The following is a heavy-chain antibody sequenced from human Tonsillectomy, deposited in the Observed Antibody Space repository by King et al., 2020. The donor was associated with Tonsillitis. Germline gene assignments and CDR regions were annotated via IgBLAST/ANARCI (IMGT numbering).Heavy chain of an antibody. CDR1: GFTFSDSA. V-gene: IGHV3-73*02. CDR3: TRSERLAAFDH. D-gene: IGHD6-25*01. CDR2: IRNKANSYAT. Sequence: VQLVESGGGLVQPGGSLKLSCAASGFTFSDSAMHWVRQASGKGLEWVGRIRNKANSYATAFAASVKGRFTISGDDTKNTAYRLMNSVKTEDTAVYYCTRSERLAAFDHWGQGTLVTVSS. J-gene: IGHJ4*02.